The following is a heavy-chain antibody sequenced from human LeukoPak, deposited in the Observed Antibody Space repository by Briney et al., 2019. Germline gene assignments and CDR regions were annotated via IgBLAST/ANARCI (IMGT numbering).Heavy chain of an antibody. V-gene: IGHV3-33*08. J-gene: IGHJ5*02. CDR1: GFTFSSYS. D-gene: IGHD6-13*01. Sequence: GGSLRLSCAASGFTFSSYSMNWVRQAPGKGLEWVAVIWYDGSNKYYADSVKGRFTISRDNSKNTLYLQMNSLRAEDTAVYYCARDAEAVAEVRWFDPWGQGTLVTVSS. CDR2: IWYDGSNK. CDR3: ARDAEAVAEVRWFDP.